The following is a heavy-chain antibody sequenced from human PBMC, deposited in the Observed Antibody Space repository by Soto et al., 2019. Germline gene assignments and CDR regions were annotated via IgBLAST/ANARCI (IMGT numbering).Heavy chain of an antibody. CDR1: GFTFSDYY. J-gene: IGHJ4*02. CDR2: ISSSSSDT. D-gene: IGHD5-12*01. CDR3: ARALRGYRQYGGI. V-gene: IGHV3-11*05. Sequence: QVQLVESGGGLVKPGGSLRLSCAASGFTFSDYYMSWIRQTPGKGLEWVSYISSSSSDTNYADSVKGRFTISRDKCKNSLYLQMNSLRAEDTAVYYCARALRGYRQYGGIWGQGTLVTVSS.